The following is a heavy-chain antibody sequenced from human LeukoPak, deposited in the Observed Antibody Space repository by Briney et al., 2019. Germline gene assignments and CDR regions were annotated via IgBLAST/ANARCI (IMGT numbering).Heavy chain of an antibody. CDR2: NYTSGST. CDR3: ARTGYSSSWYWFDP. V-gene: IGHV4-4*09. CDR1: GGSISSYY. Sequence: PSETLSLTCTVSGGSISSYYWSWIRQPPGKGLEWIGYNYTSGSTNYNPSLKSRVTISVDTSKNQFSLKLSSVTAADTAVYYCARTGYSSSWYWFDPWGQGTLVTVSS. J-gene: IGHJ5*02. D-gene: IGHD6-13*01.